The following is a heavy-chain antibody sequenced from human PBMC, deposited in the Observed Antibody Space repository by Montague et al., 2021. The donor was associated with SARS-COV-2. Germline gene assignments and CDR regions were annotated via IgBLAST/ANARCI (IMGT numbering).Heavy chain of an antibody. CDR3: ARRRSIMLAAYDYSFDV. Sequence: PALVKPTQTLTLTCTFSGFSLSTSGVGVSWIRQPPGKALEWLALIYWDDDKHYSPSLKSRLTITKDTSKNQVVLTMTNMDPVDTATYYCARRRSIMLAAYDYSFDVWGQGTMVTVSS. CDR2: IYWDDDK. V-gene: IGHV2-5*02. J-gene: IGHJ6*02. CDR1: GFSLSTSGVG. D-gene: IGHD3-16*01.